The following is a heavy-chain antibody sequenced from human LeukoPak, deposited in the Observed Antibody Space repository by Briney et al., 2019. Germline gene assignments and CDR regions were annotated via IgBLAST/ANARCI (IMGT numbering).Heavy chain of an antibody. V-gene: IGHV1-69*13. CDR2: IIPIFGTA. Sequence: SVKVSCKASGGTFSSYAISWVRQAPGQGLEWMGGIIPIFGTANYAQKFQGRVTITADESTSTAYMELSSLRSEDTAVYYCARTRVVATTVIGYYYGMDVWGQGTTVTVSS. CDR3: ARTRVVATTVIGYYYGMDV. CDR1: GGTFSSYA. D-gene: IGHD2-15*01. J-gene: IGHJ6*02.